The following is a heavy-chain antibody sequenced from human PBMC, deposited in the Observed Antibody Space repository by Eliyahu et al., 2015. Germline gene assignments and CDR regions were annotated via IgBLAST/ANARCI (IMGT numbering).Heavy chain of an antibody. CDR1: DASISSYY. D-gene: IGHD6-13*01. J-gene: IGHJ4*02. Sequence: QVQLQESGPGLVKPSETLSLTCXVSDASISSYYWSWIRQPAGKGLEWIGRIYTSGSTNYNPPLKSRVTMSVDTSKNQFSLRLSSVTAADTAVYYCAKVRAYSSQFDYWGPGILVTVSS. V-gene: IGHV4-4*07. CDR3: AKVRAYSSQFDY. CDR2: IYTSGST.